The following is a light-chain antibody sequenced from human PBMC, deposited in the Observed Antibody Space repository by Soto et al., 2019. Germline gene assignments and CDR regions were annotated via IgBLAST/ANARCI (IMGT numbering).Light chain of an antibody. CDR2: AS. CDR3: QHYGTSAL. CDR1: QSVSDMY. V-gene: IGKV3-20*01. J-gene: IGKJ3*01. Sequence: EIVLTQSPGTLSLSPGERATLSCRASQSVSDMYLAWYQQKPGQAPRLLIYASTRATGIPDRFSGSGSGTDFTLTIGRVEPEDFAVYFCQHYGTSALFGPGTKVDIK.